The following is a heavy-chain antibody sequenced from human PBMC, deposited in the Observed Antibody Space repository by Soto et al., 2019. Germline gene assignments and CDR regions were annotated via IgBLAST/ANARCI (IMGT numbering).Heavy chain of an antibody. V-gene: IGHV5-51*01. CDR1: GYSFSNYW. CDR3: ARRSVYGPGNYDF. Sequence: PGESLKISCKGSGYSFSNYWIGWVRQTPGKGLEWMGIIFPDDSDTRYSPSLQGQVTISADRSISTAYRQWSSLKASDTAIYYCARRSVYGPGNYDFWGLGTLVTVSS. D-gene: IGHD3-10*01. J-gene: IGHJ4*02. CDR2: IFPDDSDT.